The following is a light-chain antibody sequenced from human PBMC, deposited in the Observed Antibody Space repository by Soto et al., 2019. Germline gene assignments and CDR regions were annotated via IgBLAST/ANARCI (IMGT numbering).Light chain of an antibody. Sequence: IQLTQPPTTLPASVGDRVTLTCRASESISNWLAWYQQRPGTAPKLLIYHASILETAVPSRFSGNGSGTEFTLTISSLQPGDFATYYCQQYRTYSFGQGSRVEIK. CDR1: ESISNW. CDR3: QQYRTYS. V-gene: IGKV1-5*01. CDR2: HAS. J-gene: IGKJ1*01.